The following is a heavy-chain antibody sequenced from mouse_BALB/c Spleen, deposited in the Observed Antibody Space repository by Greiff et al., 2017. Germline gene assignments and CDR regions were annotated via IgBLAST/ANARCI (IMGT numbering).Heavy chain of an antibody. V-gene: IGHV1-5*01. J-gene: IGHJ2*01. CDR3: ARRDYWYYFDY. CDR2: IYPGNSDT. CDR1: GYTFTSYW. D-gene: IGHD2-14*01. Sequence: EVQLQQSGTVLARPGASVKMSCKASGYTFTSYWMHWVKQRPGQGLEWIGAIYPGNSDTSYNQKFKGKATLTVDKSSSTAYMQLSSLTSEDSAVYYCARRDYWYYFDYWGQGTTLTVSS.